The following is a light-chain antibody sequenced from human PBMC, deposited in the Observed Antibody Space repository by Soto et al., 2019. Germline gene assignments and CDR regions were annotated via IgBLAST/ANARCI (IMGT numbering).Light chain of an antibody. V-gene: IGKV3-11*01. CDR2: DAS. CDR1: QSVSSY. CDR3: QQRSNWPPFT. J-gene: IGKJ3*01. Sequence: EIVLTQSPATLSLSPGERATLSCRASQSVSSYLAWYQQKPGQAPRLLIYDASNGATGIPARFSGSGSGTDFSLSIRSLEPEDFAVYYCQQRSNWPPFTFGPGTKVDI.